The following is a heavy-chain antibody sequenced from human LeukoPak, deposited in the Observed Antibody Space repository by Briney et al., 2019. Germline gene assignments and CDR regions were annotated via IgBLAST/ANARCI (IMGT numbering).Heavy chain of an antibody. Sequence: GGSLRLSCSASGFTFTTYSMHWARQAPGKGLEYVSAISSNGLSTYYSDSVKGRFIISRDNSKNTLYLQMTSLRAEDTAVYYCVKGSGTGWYGYWGQGTLVTVSS. J-gene: IGHJ4*02. CDR3: VKGSGTGWYGY. V-gene: IGHV3-64D*06. CDR2: ISSNGLST. D-gene: IGHD6-19*01. CDR1: GFTFTTYS.